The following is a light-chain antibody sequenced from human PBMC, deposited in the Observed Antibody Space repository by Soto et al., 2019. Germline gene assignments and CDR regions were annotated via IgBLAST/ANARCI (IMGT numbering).Light chain of an antibody. J-gene: IGKJ1*01. CDR3: QKYNAAPWT. CDR1: QGIRNY. CDR2: AAS. V-gene: IGKV1-27*01. Sequence: DIQMTKSPSSLSASVGDRVTITCRASQGIRNYLAWYQQKPGKVPKLLIYAASTLQSGVPSRFSGSGSGTDFTLTISSLQPEDVATYYCQKYNAAPWTVGQGTKVDIK.